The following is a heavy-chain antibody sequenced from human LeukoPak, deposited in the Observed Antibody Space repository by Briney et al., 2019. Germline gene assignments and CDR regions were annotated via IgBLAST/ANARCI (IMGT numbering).Heavy chain of an antibody. V-gene: IGHV3-30*04. Sequence: AGGSLRLSCAASGFTFSSYAMHWVRQAPGKGLEWVAVISYDGSNKYYADSVKGRFTISRDNSKNTLYLQMNSLRAEDTAVYYCASDRERRWLQFLYSLWGQGTLVTVSS. J-gene: IGHJ4*02. CDR3: ASDRERRWLQFLYSL. CDR2: ISYDGSNK. CDR1: GFTFSSYA. D-gene: IGHD5-24*01.